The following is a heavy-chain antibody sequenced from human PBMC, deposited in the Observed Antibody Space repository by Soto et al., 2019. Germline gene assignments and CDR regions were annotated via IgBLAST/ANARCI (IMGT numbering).Heavy chain of an antibody. J-gene: IGHJ6*02. CDR1: GYTFTGYY. CDR2: INPNSGGA. D-gene: IGHD5-18*01. Sequence: AASVKVSCKASGYTFTGYYMHWVRQAPGQGLEWMGWINPNSGGANYAQKFQGRVTMTRDTSISTAYMELSRLRSDDTAVYYCACGYSYGYSLYYYGMDVWGQGTTVTVSS. CDR3: ACGYSYGYSLYYYGMDV. V-gene: IGHV1-2*02.